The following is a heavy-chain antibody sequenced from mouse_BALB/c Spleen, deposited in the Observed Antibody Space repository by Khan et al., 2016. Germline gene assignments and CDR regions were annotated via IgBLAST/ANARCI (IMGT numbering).Heavy chain of an antibody. J-gene: IGHJ2*01. D-gene: IGHD1-1*01. CDR1: GFNIKDTY. V-gene: IGHV14-3*02. CDR2: IDPANGNT. Sequence: VQLQQPGAELVKPGASVKLSCTASGFNIKDTYMHWVKQRPEQGLEWIGRIDPANGNTKYDPKFQGKATITADTSSNTAYLQLSSLTSEDTAVYYCASAGSSLYWGQGTTLTVSS. CDR3: ASAGSSLY.